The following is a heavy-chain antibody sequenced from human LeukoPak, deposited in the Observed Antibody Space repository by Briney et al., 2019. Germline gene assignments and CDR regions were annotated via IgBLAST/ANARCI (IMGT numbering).Heavy chain of an antibody. CDR2: ISSSSSYT. CDR1: GFTFSDYY. V-gene: IGHV3-11*06. D-gene: IGHD4-17*01. J-gene: IGHJ6*04. Sequence: GGSLRLSCAASGFTFSDYYMSWIRQAPGKGLEWVSYISSSSSYTNYADSVKGRFTISRDNAKNSLYLQMNSLRAEDTAMYYCARVPSMTTVTRYYYYGMDVWGKGTTVTVSS. CDR3: ARVPSMTTVTRYYYYGMDV.